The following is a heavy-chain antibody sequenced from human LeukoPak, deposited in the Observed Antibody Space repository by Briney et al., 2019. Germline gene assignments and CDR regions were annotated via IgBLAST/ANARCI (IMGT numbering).Heavy chain of an antibody. V-gene: IGHV4-39*07. CDR1: GGSISSSSYY. CDR3: ARVGDFMVRGPRVDY. CDR2: IYYSGST. Sequence: SETLSLTCTVSGGSISSSSYYWGWIRQPPGKGLEWIGSIYYSGSTYYNPSLKSRVTISVDTSKNQFSLKLSSVTAADTAVYYCARVGDFMVRGPRVDYWGQGTLVTVSS. D-gene: IGHD3-10*01. J-gene: IGHJ4*02.